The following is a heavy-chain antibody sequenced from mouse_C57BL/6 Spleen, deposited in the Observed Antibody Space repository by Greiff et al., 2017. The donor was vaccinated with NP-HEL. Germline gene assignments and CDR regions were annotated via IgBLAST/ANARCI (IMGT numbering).Heavy chain of an antibody. CDR1: GFNITDYY. CDR3: TYGSKFAY. CDR2: IDPENGGT. Sequence: EVKLQEPGAELVRPGASVKLSCTASGFNITDYYMHWVKQRPEQGLEWIGRIDPENGGTEYAPKFKGKATLTVDTSSNTAYLQLSSLTSEDTAVYCCTYGSKFAYWGQGTLVTVSA. V-gene: IGHV14-1*01. J-gene: IGHJ3*01. D-gene: IGHD1-1*01.